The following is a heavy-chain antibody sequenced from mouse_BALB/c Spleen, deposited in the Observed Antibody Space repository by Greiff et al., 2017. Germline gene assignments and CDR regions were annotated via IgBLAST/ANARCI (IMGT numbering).Heavy chain of an antibody. Sequence: VQLKESGPGLVAPSQSLSITCTVSGFSLTSYGVHWVRQPPGKGLEWLGVIWAGGSTNYNSALMSRLSISKDNSKSQVFLKMNSLQTDDTAMYYCARDGYDAWFAYWGQGTLVTVSA. CDR1: GFSLTSYG. D-gene: IGHD2-2*01. CDR2: IWAGGST. CDR3: ARDGYDAWFAY. V-gene: IGHV2-9*02. J-gene: IGHJ3*01.